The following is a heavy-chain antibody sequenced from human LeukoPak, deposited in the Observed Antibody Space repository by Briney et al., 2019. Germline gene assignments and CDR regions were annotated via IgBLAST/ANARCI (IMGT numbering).Heavy chain of an antibody. Sequence: GGSLGLSCAASGFTFSSYWMSWVRQAPGKGLEWVANIKQDGSEKYYVDSVKGRFTISRDNAKNSLYLQMNSLRAEDTAVYYCAREYIRVVDSPYYFDYWGQGTLVTVSS. J-gene: IGHJ4*02. D-gene: IGHD1-14*01. CDR3: AREYIRVVDSPYYFDY. CDR2: IKQDGSEK. CDR1: GFTFSSYW. V-gene: IGHV3-7*01.